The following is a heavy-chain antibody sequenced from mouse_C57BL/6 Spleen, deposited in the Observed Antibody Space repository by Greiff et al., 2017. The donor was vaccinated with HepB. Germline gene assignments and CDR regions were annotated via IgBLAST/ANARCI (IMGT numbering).Heavy chain of an antibody. CDR3: AILYYYGSSPLDY. Sequence: EVQLQESGGGLVKPGGSLKLSCAASGFTFSSYAMPWVRQTPEKGLEWVATISDGGSYTYYPDNVKGRFTISRDNAKNTLYLQMSHLKSEDTAMYYCAILYYYGSSPLDYWGQGTTRTVSS. V-gene: IGHV5-4*01. J-gene: IGHJ2*01. CDR1: GFTFSSYA. D-gene: IGHD1-1*01. CDR2: ISDGGSYT.